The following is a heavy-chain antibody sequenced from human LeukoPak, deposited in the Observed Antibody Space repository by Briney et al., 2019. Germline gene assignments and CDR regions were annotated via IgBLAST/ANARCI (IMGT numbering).Heavy chain of an antibody. CDR2: ISWNSGNI. V-gene: IGHV3-9*03. J-gene: IGHJ5*02. CDR1: GFTFEDYS. CDR3: ASSGSYFYNWFDP. Sequence: GGSLRLSCAASGFTFEDYSMHWVRQAPGKGLEWVSGISWNSGNIGYADSVKGRFTISRDNSKNTLYLQMGSLRAEDMAVYYCASSGSYFYNWFDPWGQGTLVTVSS. D-gene: IGHD1-26*01.